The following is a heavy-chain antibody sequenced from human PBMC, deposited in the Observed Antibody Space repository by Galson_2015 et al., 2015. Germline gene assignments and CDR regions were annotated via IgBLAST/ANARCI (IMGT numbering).Heavy chain of an antibody. V-gene: IGHV5-51*01. CDR3: ARAFYGSGSHYGDY. J-gene: IGHJ4*02. CDR2: IYPGDSDT. D-gene: IGHD3-10*01. CDR1: GYSFATHW. Sequence: QSGAEVKKSGEFLQISCTGSGYSFATHWIAWVRQMPGKGLEWMGVIYPGDSDTRYSPSFQGQVTISVDKSISTAYLQWGSLKASDTAMYYCARAFYGSGSHYGDYWGQGTLVTVSS.